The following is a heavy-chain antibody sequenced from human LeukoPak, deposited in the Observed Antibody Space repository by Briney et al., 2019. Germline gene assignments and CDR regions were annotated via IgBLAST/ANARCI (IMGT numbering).Heavy chain of an antibody. CDR2: VSGGGGIT. D-gene: IGHD3-22*01. CDR3: AKDPTDSDSSGQTYFDC. V-gene: IGHV3-23*01. CDR1: GFTFSSCA. J-gene: IGHJ4*02. Sequence: GGSLRLSCEASGFTFSSCAMNWVRQAPGKGLEWVAGVSGGGGITHYADSVRGRFTISRDNSKSTLYLQINSLRAEDTAIYYCAKDPTDSDSSGQTYFDCWGQGTLVTVSS.